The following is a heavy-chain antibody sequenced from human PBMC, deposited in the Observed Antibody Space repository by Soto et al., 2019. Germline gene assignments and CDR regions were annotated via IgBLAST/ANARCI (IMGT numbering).Heavy chain of an antibody. CDR3: ASIRFLEWLIRY. CDR1: GGPVSSGSYY. Sequence: QVQLQESGPGLVKPSETLSLTCTVSGGPVSSGSYYWSWNRQPPGKGLEWIGYIYYSGSTNYNPSLKSRVTISVDTYKNQFSLNLSSVTAADTAVYFCASIRFLEWLIRYWGQGTLVTVSS. V-gene: IGHV4-61*01. J-gene: IGHJ4*02. D-gene: IGHD3-3*01. CDR2: IYYSGST.